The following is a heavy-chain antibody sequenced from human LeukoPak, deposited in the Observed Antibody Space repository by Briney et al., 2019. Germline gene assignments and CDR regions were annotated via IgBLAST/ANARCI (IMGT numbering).Heavy chain of an antibody. D-gene: IGHD4-17*01. CDR1: GGSISSYY. V-gene: IGHV4-59*01. Sequence: SETLSLTCTVSGGSISSYYWSWIRQPPGKGLEWIGYIYYSGSTNYNPSLKSRVTISVDTSKNQFSLKLSSVTAADTAVYYCARAPPSSYGDPYYYGMDVWGQGTTVTVSS. CDR3: ARAPPSSYGDPYYYGMDV. CDR2: IYYSGST. J-gene: IGHJ6*02.